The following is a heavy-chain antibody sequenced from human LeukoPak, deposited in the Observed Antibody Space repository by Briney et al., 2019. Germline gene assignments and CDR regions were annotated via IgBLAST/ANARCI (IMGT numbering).Heavy chain of an antibody. CDR2: ISASGSST. CDR3: ATYTSGWSLGGY. Sequence: EGSLRLSCAASGFTFGSYAMSWVRQAPGKGLEWVSGISASGSSTYYADSVKGRFTISRDNSKDTVNLEMNGLRGEDTAVYYCATYTSGWSLGGYWGQGTLVTVSS. J-gene: IGHJ4*02. CDR1: GFTFGSYA. D-gene: IGHD6-19*01. V-gene: IGHV3-23*01.